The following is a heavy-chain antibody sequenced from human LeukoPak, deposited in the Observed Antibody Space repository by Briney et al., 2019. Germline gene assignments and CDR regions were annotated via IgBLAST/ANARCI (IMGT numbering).Heavy chain of an antibody. CDR3: TRNKAHNSSWSPDY. V-gene: IGHV3-13*01. CDR1: GFTFSSYG. J-gene: IGHJ4*02. CDR2: IGTTDNT. D-gene: IGHD6-13*01. Sequence: GGSLRLSCAASGFTFSSYGMHWVRQPTGKGLEWVSGIGTTDNTYYAGSVEGRFTISREDAKNSLYLQMNSLRAEDTAVYYCTRNKAHNSSWSPDYWGQGTLVTVSS.